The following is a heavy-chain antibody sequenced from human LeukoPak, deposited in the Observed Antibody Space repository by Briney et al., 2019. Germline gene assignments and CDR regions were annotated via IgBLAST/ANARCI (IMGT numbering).Heavy chain of an antibody. CDR1: GASINRPSYY. D-gene: IGHD3-22*01. Sequence: SEPLSLTCTVSGASINRPSYYWGWIRQPPGKGLEWIGTMFSSGSTYYKSSLESRLSISVDTSKNQFSLKLVSVTAADTAVYYCVVGSGYFFDYWGQGTLVTVSS. CDR2: MFSSGST. J-gene: IGHJ4*02. CDR3: VVGSGYFFDY. V-gene: IGHV4-39*01.